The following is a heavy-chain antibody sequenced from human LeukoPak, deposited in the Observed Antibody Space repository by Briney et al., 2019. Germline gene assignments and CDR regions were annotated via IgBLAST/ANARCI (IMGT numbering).Heavy chain of an antibody. CDR2: ISISGYDA. Sequence: GGSLRLSCAASGFTFSTYAMSWVRQAPGKRLEWVSGISISGYDAYYADSVKGRFTISRDDSKNTLYLQMNRLRAEDTAIYYCAKDRELLFAHCWFDLWGQGTLVAVSS. CDR3: AKDRELLFAHCWFDL. D-gene: IGHD3-10*01. CDR1: GFTFSTYA. V-gene: IGHV3-23*01. J-gene: IGHJ5*02.